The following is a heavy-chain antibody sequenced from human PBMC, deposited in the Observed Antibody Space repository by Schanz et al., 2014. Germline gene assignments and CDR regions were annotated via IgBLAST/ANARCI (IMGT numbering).Heavy chain of an antibody. CDR3: ARNRGSGGQNCYFDL. CDR1: GFSFSDSY. CDR2: INTGSNYI. Sequence: QVHLLESGGGLVEPGGSLRLSCAASGFSFSDSYMSWIRPAPGKGLEWISFINTGSNYINYADSVKGRFTISRDNTKNSLFLQLNSLRADDTAVYYCARNRGSGGQNCYFDLWGRGTLVTVSS. D-gene: IGHD1-26*01. V-gene: IGHV3-11*03. J-gene: IGHJ2*01.